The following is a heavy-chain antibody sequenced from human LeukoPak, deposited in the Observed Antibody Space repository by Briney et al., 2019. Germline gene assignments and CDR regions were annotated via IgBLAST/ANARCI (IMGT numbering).Heavy chain of an antibody. CDR1: RFTFSSYG. D-gene: IGHD3-16*01. J-gene: IGHJ6*03. Sequence: SGGSLRLSCAASRFTFSSYGMHWVRQAPGKGLESVAVISYDGINKYYADSVKGRFTISRDNAKNSLYLQMNSLRAEDTAVYYCAREADSWGENYYYYMDVWGKGTTVTVSS. CDR3: AREADSWGENYYYYMDV. CDR2: ISYDGINK. V-gene: IGHV3-30*03.